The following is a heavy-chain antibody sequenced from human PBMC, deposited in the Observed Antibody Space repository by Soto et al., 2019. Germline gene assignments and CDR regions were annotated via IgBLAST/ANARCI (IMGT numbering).Heavy chain of an antibody. CDR2: IYPGDSDV. J-gene: IGHJ4*02. V-gene: IGHV5-51*03. CDR3: AKTDYGSGTFDS. CDR1: GYDFSAYW. D-gene: IGHD3-10*01. Sequence: DVQLVQSGAEVKKPGESLRISCKGSGYDFSAYWINWVRQMPGKGLEWMGTIYPGDSDVRYRPSFQGPVTISVDKSISIAYLQWSSLKAADAAISYCAKTDYGSGTFDSWGQGTLVTVSS.